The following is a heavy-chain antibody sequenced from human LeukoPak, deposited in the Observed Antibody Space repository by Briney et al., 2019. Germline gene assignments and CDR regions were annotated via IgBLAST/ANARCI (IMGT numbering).Heavy chain of an antibody. Sequence: PGGSLRLSCAASGFTFSSYAMSWVRQAPGKGLEWVSAISGSGGSTYYADSVKGRFTISRDNSKNTLYLQMNSLRAEDTAVYYCARDWEYCSGGSCYPHYYFDYWGQGTLVTVSS. CDR3: ARDWEYCSGGSCYPHYYFDY. CDR2: ISGSGGST. CDR1: GFTFSSYA. V-gene: IGHV3-23*01. D-gene: IGHD2-15*01. J-gene: IGHJ4*02.